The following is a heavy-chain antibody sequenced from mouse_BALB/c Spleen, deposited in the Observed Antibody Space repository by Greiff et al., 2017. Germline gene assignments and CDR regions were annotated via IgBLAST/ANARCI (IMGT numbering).Heavy chain of an antibody. D-gene: IGHD3-3*01. CDR1: GFTFSDYY. Sequence: DVKLVESGGGLVKPGGSLKLSCAASGFTFSDYYMYWVRQTPEKRLEWVATISDGGSYTYYPDSVKGRFTISRDNAKNNLYLQMSSLKSEDTAMYYCARDEGRPYWGQGTLVTVSA. J-gene: IGHJ3*01. CDR3: ARDEGRPY. CDR2: ISDGGSYT. V-gene: IGHV5-4*02.